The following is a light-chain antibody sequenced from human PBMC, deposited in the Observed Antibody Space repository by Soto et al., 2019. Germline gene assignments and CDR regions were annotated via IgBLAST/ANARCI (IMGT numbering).Light chain of an antibody. CDR3: SSFASGDTII. Sequence: QSALTQPASVSGSPGQSITISCTGTISDVGGYNYVSWYQQHPGKAPKVMIYDVTNRPSDVSNRFSGSKSGNTASLTISGLQGEDEADYYFSSFASGDTIIFGGGTKLTVL. J-gene: IGLJ2*01. CDR2: DVT. CDR1: ISDVGGYNY. V-gene: IGLV2-14*03.